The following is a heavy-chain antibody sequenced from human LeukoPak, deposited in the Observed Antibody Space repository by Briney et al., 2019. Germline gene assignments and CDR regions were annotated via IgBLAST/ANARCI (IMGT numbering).Heavy chain of an antibody. Sequence: PGGSLRLSCAASGFTFSSYSMNWVRQAPGKGLEWVSSISSSSSYIYYADSVKGRFTISRDNAKNPLYLQMNSLRAEDTAVYYCARGELWFGEFHNYFDYWGQGTLVTVSS. CDR3: ARGELWFGEFHNYFDY. V-gene: IGHV3-21*01. CDR2: ISSSSSYI. J-gene: IGHJ4*02. D-gene: IGHD3-10*01. CDR1: GFTFSSYS.